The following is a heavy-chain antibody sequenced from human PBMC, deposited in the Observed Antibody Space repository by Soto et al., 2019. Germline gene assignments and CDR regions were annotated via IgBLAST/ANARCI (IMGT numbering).Heavy chain of an antibody. CDR1: GFSVSSNGAR. CDR2: IYWDDDK. Sequence: SGPTLMNPTQTLTLTCSLSGFSVSSNGARVGWIRQPPGKALEWLALIYWDDDKKYNPSLKSRLTITKDTSENQVVLTLTDVDPADTATYYCVHGTLGSYGHVYFDYWGQGTLVTVSS. CDR3: VHGTLGSYGHVYFDY. V-gene: IGHV2-5*02. D-gene: IGHD5-18*01. J-gene: IGHJ4*02.